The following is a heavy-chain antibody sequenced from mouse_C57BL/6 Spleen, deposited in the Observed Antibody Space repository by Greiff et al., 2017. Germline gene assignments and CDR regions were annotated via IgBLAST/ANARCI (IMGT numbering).Heavy chain of an antibody. CDR1: GFTFSSYG. Sequence: EVMLVESGGDLVKPGGSLKLSCAASGFTFSSYGMSWVRQSPDKRLEWVATISSGGSYSYYPAIVSGRFIISRDNAKNNLYLQIGSLKSEDTDMYYCASIPDSSGYLSGAMDYWGQGTSVTVSS. CDR2: ISSGGSYS. J-gene: IGHJ4*01. V-gene: IGHV5-6*01. CDR3: ASIPDSSGYLSGAMDY. D-gene: IGHD3-2*02.